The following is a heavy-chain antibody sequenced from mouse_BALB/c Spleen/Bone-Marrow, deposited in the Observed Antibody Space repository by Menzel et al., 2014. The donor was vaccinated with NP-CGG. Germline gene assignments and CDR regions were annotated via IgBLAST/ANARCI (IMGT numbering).Heavy chain of an antibody. J-gene: IGHJ2*01. CDR2: ILPGCANT. CDR1: GYTFSNYW. V-gene: IGHV1-9*01. Sequence: QVQLQQSGGELMKPGASVKISCKATGYTFSNYWIQWVKQRPGHGPEWIGEILPGCANTNYNEKFKGKATFTADTSSNTAYMQLSSLTSDDSAVYYCARGNPFDFCGQGTTLTVSS. CDR3: ARGNPFDF.